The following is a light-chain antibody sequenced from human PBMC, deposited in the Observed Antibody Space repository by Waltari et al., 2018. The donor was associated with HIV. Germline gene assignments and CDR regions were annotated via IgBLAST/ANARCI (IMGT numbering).Light chain of an antibody. J-gene: IGKJ1*01. Sequence: EIVMTQSPGTLSVSPGERATLSCRASQSVSSKLAWYQQKPGQAPRLLIYGASTRATGIPGRFSGSGSGTEFTITISSLQSEDSAVYYCQQYNNWPPWTFGQGTKVEIK. CDR3: QQYNNWPPWT. V-gene: IGKV3-15*01. CDR2: GAS. CDR1: QSVSSK.